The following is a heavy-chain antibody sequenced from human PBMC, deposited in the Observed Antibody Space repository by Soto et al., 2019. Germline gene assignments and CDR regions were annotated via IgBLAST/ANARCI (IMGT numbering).Heavy chain of an antibody. CDR2: ISSSSGTI. V-gene: IGHV3-48*01. D-gene: IGHD3-10*01. Sequence: GGSLRLSCAASGFTFSSYSMNWVRQAPGKGLEWVSYISSSSGTIYYADSVKGRFTISRDNSKNTLYLQMNSLRAEDTAVYYCASYGSGSYPYFDYWGQGTLVTVSS. J-gene: IGHJ4*02. CDR3: ASYGSGSYPYFDY. CDR1: GFTFSSYS.